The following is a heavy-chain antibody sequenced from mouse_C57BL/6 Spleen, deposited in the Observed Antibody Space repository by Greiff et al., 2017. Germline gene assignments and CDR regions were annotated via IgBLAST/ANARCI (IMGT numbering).Heavy chain of an antibody. CDR1: GYTFTDYN. CDR3: ARRDITTVVARAMDY. Sequence: VQLQQSGPELVKPGASVKIPCKASGYTFTDYNMDWVKQSHGKSLEWIGDINPNNGGTIYNQKFKGKATLTVDKSSSTAYMELRSLTSEDTAVYYCARRDITTVVARAMDYWGQGTSVTVSS. J-gene: IGHJ4*01. V-gene: IGHV1-18*01. D-gene: IGHD1-1*01. CDR2: INPNNGGT.